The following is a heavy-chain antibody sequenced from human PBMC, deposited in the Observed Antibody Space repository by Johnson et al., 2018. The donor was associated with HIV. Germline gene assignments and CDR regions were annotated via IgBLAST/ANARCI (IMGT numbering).Heavy chain of an antibody. CDR3: ARVSGELDDGFDI. J-gene: IGHJ3*02. CDR1: GFTFSDHY. Sequence: VQLVESGGGVVQPGGSLRLTCAASGFTFSDHYMDWVRQAPGKGLEWVSVIYSGGSTYYEDSVKGRFTISRDNSKNTLYLQMNSLRAGDTAVYYCARVSGELDDGFDIWGQGTMVTVSS. V-gene: IGHV3-66*01. D-gene: IGHD1-26*01. CDR2: IYSGGST.